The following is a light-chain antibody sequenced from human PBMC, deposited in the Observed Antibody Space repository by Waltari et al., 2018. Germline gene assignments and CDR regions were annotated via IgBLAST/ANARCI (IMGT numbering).Light chain of an antibody. V-gene: IGLV1-40*01. CDR1: TSNIGADYD. CDR2: GNS. J-gene: IGLJ2*01. Sequence: QSVLTQPPSVSGAPGQRVTISCTRSTSNIGADYDVHWYQQLPGTAPKLLIYGNSNRPSGVPDRFSGSKSGTSASLAITGLQAEDEADYYCQSFDSSLSVVFGGGTKLTVV. CDR3: QSFDSSLSVV.